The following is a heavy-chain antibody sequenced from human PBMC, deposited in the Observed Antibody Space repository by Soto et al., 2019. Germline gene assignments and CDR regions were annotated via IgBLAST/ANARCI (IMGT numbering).Heavy chain of an antibody. D-gene: IGHD2-21*02. CDR1: GYSFTSYW. CDR2: IYPGDSDT. J-gene: IGHJ4*02. CDR3: ARTPCGGDCYAFFDY. V-gene: IGHV5-51*01. Sequence: GESLKISCKGSGYSFTSYWIGWVRQMPGKGLEWMGIIYPGDSDTRYSPSFQGQVTISADKSISTAYLQWSSLKASDTAMYYCARTPCGGDCYAFFDYWGQGTLVTVSS.